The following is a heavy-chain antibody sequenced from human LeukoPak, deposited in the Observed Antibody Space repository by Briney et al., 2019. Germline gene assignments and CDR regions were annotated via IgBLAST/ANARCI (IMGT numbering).Heavy chain of an antibody. D-gene: IGHD6-19*01. CDR1: GLTCSSYW. CDR3: ARIRRGWSQNWDY. J-gene: IGHJ4*02. Sequence: GGSLRLSCAASGLTCSSYWMSWVRQAPGKGLEWVANIKQDGSEKYYVDSVKGRFTISRDNAKNSLYLQMNSLRAEDTAVYYCARIRRGWSQNWDYWGQGTLVTVSS. CDR2: IKQDGSEK. V-gene: IGHV3-7*01.